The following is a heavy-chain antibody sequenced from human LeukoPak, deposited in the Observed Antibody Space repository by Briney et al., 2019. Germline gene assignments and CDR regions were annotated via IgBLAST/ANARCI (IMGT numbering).Heavy chain of an antibody. CDR2: MNPGSGRT. V-gene: IGHV1-8*02. CDR1: GYTFTAYD. Sequence: ASVKVSCKPYGYTFTAYDINWLRQAAGQGLEWMGWMNPGSGRTSYSQQFQGRVTMTGDTSTRTAYMELSGLKSEDTAVYYCARGLGVAFHYSYFYLDFWGKGTTVTVS. CDR3: ARGLGVAFHYSYFYLDF. D-gene: IGHD3-3*01. J-gene: IGHJ6*03.